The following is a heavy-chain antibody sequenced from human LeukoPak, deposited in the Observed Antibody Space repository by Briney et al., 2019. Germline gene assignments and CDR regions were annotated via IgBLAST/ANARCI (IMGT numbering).Heavy chain of an antibody. J-gene: IGHJ4*02. CDR1: GYTFTGYY. D-gene: IGHD2-21*02. V-gene: IGHV1-2*02. CDR3: ARVPDCGGDRYPHFDY. Sequence: ASVKVSCKASGYTFTGYYMHWVRQAPGQGLEWMGWINPNSGGTNYAKKLQGRFTMTRATSIGQASLELTRLRSDDTAVYYCARVPDCGGDRYPHFDYWGQGTLVTVSS. CDR2: INPNSGGT.